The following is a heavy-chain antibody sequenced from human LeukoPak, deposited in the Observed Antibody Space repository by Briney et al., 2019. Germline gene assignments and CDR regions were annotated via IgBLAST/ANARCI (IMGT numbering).Heavy chain of an antibody. CDR1: GFTFSSYA. D-gene: IGHD3-10*01. CDR3: ARGRGVMGSFDY. CDR2: ISGSGGST. J-gene: IGHJ4*02. V-gene: IGHV3-23*01. Sequence: PGGSLRLSCAASGFTFSSYAMSWVRQAPGKGLEWVSAISGSGGSTYYADSVKGRFTISRDNSKNTLYLQMNSLRAEDTAVYYCARGRGVMGSFDYWGQGTLVTVSS.